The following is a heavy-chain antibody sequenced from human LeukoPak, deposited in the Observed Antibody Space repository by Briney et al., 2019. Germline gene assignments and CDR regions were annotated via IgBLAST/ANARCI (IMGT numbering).Heavy chain of an antibody. V-gene: IGHV1-46*01. CDR2: INPSGGST. J-gene: IGHJ5*02. CDR3: ARWVDCSSTSCSFIGFDP. Sequence: ASVKVSCKASGYTFTRYYMHWVRQAPGQGLEWMGIINPSGGSTSYAQKFQGRVTMTRDTSTSAVYMELSSLRSEDTAVYYCARWVDCSSTSCSFIGFDPWGQGTLVTVSS. CDR1: GYTFTRYY. D-gene: IGHD2-2*01.